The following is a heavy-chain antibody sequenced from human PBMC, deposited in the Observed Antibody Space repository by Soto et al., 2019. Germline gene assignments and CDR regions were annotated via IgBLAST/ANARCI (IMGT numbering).Heavy chain of an antibody. D-gene: IGHD3-22*01. CDR1: GYTFTSYG. Sequence: QVQLVQSGAEVKKPGASVKVSCKASGYTFTSYGISWVRQAPGQGLEWMGWISAYNGNTNYAQKLQGRVTMTTDTSTSTAYMELRSLRSDDTAVYYWARQRPYYDSSGYYYDGDYWGQGTLVTVSS. CDR2: ISAYNGNT. CDR3: ARQRPYYDSSGYYYDGDY. V-gene: IGHV1-18*01. J-gene: IGHJ4*02.